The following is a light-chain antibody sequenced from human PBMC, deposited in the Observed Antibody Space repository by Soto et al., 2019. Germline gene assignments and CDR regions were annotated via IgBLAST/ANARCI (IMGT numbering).Light chain of an antibody. CDR1: HTVSSS. V-gene: IGKV3-15*01. Sequence: IVLTQSPGTLSLSQGERVTLTCRASHTVSSSLAWYQHKPGQPPRLLIYGASTRASDVPGRFSGSGSGREFTLTISSLQSEDFAIYSCHQYNSWPWTFGQGTKVDIK. CDR2: GAS. J-gene: IGKJ1*01. CDR3: HQYNSWPWT.